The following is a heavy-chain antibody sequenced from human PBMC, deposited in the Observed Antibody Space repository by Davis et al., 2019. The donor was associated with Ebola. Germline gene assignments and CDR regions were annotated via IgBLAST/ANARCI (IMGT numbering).Heavy chain of an antibody. CDR1: GLTFSSYW. J-gene: IGHJ6*03. CDR2: INQDRSEE. V-gene: IGHV3-7*01. Sequence: PGGSLRLSCAASGLTFSSYWMSWVRQAPGKGLEWVANINQDRSEEYYVHSVKGRFTISRDNAKNSLYLQMNSLRAEDTALYYCARVRGYCSSTCSFYMDVWGKGTTVTVSS. D-gene: IGHD2-2*01. CDR3: ARVRGYCSSTCSFYMDV.